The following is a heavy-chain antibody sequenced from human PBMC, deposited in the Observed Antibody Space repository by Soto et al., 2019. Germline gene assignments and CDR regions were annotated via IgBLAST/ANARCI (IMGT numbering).Heavy chain of an antibody. D-gene: IGHD1-26*01. V-gene: IGHV4-59*08. CDR2: IYYSGST. CDR1: GGSISGYY. J-gene: IGHJ4*02. CDR3: ANGKGLSSTY. Sequence: QVQLQESGPGLVKPSETLSLTCTISGGSISGYYWSWIRQPPGKGLEWIGYIYYSGSTNYNPSLKSRGTISVDTSKNQFSLKLNSVTAADTAVYYCANGKGLSSTYWGQGTLVTVSS.